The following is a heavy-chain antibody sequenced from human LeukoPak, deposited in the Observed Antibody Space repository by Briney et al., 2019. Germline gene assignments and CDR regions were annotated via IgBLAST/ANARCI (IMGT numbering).Heavy chain of an antibody. CDR3: GRHSYGLDY. J-gene: IGHJ4*02. V-gene: IGHV5-51*01. D-gene: IGHD2-8*01. CDR1: GNNYW. CDR2: IYFGDSDT. Sequence: GESLKISCKASGNNYWIAWVRQMPGKGLEWLGIIYFGDSDTRYSPPFQGRLTISVDKSISTAYLQLSSLKASDTAIYFCGRHSYGLDYWGQGTLVTVSS.